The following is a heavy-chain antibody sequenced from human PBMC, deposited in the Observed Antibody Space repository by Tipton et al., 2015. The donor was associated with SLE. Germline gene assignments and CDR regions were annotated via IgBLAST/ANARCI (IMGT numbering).Heavy chain of an antibody. D-gene: IGHD1-26*01. CDR3: ARVLGSYYAFDY. Sequence: LSLTCAASGFTFSSYAMHWVRQAPGKGLEWVAVISYDGNNKYYADSVKGRFTISRDNSKNTLYLQMNSLRAEDTAVYYCARVLGSYYAFDYWGQGTLVTVSS. V-gene: IGHV3-30*04. CDR2: ISYDGNNK. J-gene: IGHJ4*02. CDR1: GFTFSSYA.